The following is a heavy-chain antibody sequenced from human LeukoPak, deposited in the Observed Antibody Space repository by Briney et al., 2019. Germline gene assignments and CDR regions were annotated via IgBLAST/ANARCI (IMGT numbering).Heavy chain of an antibody. CDR1: GFTFSSYA. CDR3: AKEPTIVVVPRYFDY. Sequence: GGFLRLSCAASGFTFSSYAMSWVRQAPGKGLEWVSAISGSGGSTYYADSVKGRFTISRDNSKNTLYLQMNSLRAEDTAVYYCAKEPTIVVVPRYFDYWGQGTLVTVSS. D-gene: IGHD2-2*01. CDR2: ISGSGGST. J-gene: IGHJ4*02. V-gene: IGHV3-23*01.